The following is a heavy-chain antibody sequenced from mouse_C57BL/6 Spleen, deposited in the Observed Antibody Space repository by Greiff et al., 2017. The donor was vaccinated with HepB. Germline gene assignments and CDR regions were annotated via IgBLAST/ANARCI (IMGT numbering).Heavy chain of an antibody. CDR2: IRNKANGYTT. Sequence: EVKLVESGGGLVQPGGSLSLSCAASGFTFTDYYMSWVRQPPGKALEWLGFIRNKANGYTTEYSASVKGRFTISRDNYQSILYLQVNALRAEDSATYYCARSTWALLDYWGQGTTLTVSS. J-gene: IGHJ2*01. D-gene: IGHD4-1*01. CDR1: GFTFTDYY. CDR3: ARSTWALLDY. V-gene: IGHV7-3*01.